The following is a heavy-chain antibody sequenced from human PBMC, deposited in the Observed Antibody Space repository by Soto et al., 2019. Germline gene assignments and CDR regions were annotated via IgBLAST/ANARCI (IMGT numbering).Heavy chain of an antibody. V-gene: IGHV1-69*06. CDR1: GVTLSDYP. D-gene: IGHD5-18*01. J-gene: IGHJ1*01. CDR3: ARVGSRDAYNYVLDQ. CDR2: VISASGSV. Sequence: QVQLVQSGAEVKKPGSSVKVSCKASGVTLSDYPINWVRQVPGQGLEWMGGVISASGSVTYAPKFQGRVTMTAVNSAGIGYMELTSLTSEDTAIYYCARVGSRDAYNYVLDQWGPGTMVTVSS.